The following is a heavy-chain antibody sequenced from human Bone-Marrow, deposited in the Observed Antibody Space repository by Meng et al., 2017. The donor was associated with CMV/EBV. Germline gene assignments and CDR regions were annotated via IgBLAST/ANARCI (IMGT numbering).Heavy chain of an antibody. J-gene: IGHJ4*02. CDR2: INHSGST. V-gene: IGHV4-34*01. Sequence: CAVYGGSFIGSYWSWIRQPPGKGLEWIGEINHSGSTNYNPSLKSRVTISVDTSKNQFSLKLSSVTAADTAVYYCARGPDFWSGYYRVWGQGTLVTVSS. CDR1: GGSFIGSY. D-gene: IGHD3-3*01. CDR3: ARGPDFWSGYYRV.